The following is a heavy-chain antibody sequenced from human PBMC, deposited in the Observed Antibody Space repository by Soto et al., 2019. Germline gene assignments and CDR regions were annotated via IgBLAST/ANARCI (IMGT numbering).Heavy chain of an antibody. V-gene: IGHV1-3*01. CDR1: GFSFIDYG. CDR3: ARSAKQTCLPDF. Sequence: ASVKVSCKASGFSFIDYGILWVRQAPGQSLEWLGWINAGNGNTKYSHKFQDRVTITSDTPATTTYMELRSLRSEDTAVFYCARSAKQTCLPDFWGQGTLVTVSS. J-gene: IGHJ1*01. D-gene: IGHD6-13*01. CDR2: INAGNGNT.